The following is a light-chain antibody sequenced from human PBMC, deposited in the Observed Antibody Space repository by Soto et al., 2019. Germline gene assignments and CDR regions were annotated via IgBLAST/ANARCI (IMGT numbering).Light chain of an antibody. J-gene: IGLJ2*01. Sequence: QSVLTQPPSASGTPGQRVTISCSGSSSNIGSNTVNWYQQLPGMAPKLLIHSNNQRPSGVPDRFSGSKSGTSASLAISGLHSDDEADYYCAACDDSLDVVFGGGTKLTVL. CDR2: SNN. CDR1: SSNIGSNT. V-gene: IGLV1-44*01. CDR3: AACDDSLDVV.